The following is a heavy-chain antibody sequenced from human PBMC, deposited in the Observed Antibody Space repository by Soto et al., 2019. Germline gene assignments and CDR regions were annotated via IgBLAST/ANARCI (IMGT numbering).Heavy chain of an antibody. CDR1: GFTVSSNY. D-gene: IGHD5-18*01. V-gene: IGHV3-53*04. CDR2: IYSGGDT. J-gene: IGHJ4*02. CDR3: ARGAGGNSWRSPTFDS. Sequence: GGSLRLSCAASGFTVSSNYMTWVRQAPGKGLEWVSVIYSGGDTYYADSVKGRFTISRHTSKNTLFLQMNSVRAEDTAIYYCARGAGGNSWRSPTFDSWGQGTLVTVSS.